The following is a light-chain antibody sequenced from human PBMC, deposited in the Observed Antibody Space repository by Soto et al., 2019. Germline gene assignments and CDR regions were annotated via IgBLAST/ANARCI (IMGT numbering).Light chain of an antibody. CDR3: QQYDNFPQT. Sequence: DIQMTQSPSSLSASVGDRVTITCQASQDISNSLNWYQQKPGKAPKLLIYDASNLETGVPSRFSGSGSGTDFSFTISSLQPADIATYYCQQYDNFPQTFGGGTKVEIK. CDR1: QDISNS. V-gene: IGKV1-33*01. J-gene: IGKJ4*01. CDR2: DAS.